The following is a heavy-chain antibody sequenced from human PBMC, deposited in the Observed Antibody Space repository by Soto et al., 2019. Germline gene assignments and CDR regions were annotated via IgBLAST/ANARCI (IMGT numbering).Heavy chain of an antibody. CDR1: GDSISGSNYN. CDR2: IYYSGST. J-gene: IGHJ4*02. CDR3: ARHLYGSGIVGQH. V-gene: IGHV4-39*01. D-gene: IGHD3-10*01. Sequence: QLQLQESGPGLVRPSETLSLTCTVSGDSISGSNYNWGWIRQPPGKGLEWIASIYYSGSTYYTPSLKSLLPISVDTSKNRFYLKLTSVTAADTAVYYCARHLYGSGIVGQHWGQGTLVTVSS.